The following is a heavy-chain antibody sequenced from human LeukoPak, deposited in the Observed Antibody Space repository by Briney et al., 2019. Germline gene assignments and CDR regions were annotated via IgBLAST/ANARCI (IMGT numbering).Heavy chain of an antibody. Sequence: QSGGSLRLSCAASGFTFSNYWMHWVRQAPGKGLEWVSVIYSGGSTYYADSVKGRFTISRDNSKNTLYLQMNSLRAEDTAVYYCASGGYFDYWGQGTLVTVSS. CDR3: ASGGYFDY. J-gene: IGHJ4*02. D-gene: IGHD3-10*01. V-gene: IGHV3-66*01. CDR2: IYSGGST. CDR1: GFTFSNYW.